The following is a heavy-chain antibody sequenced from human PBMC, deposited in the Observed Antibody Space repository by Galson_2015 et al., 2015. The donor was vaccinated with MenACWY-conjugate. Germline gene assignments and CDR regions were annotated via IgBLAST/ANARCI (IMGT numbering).Heavy chain of an antibody. CDR3: AKGTAQHCSASNCYSFDY. D-gene: IGHD2-15*01. CDR2: ISGHGTTT. J-gene: IGHJ4*02. Sequence: SLRLSCATSGFTFISYAMSWVRLAPGKGLEWVSGISGHGTTTDYADSVQGRCTISRDSSTNTLYLQLDSLRAEDTAVYYCAKGTAQHCSASNCYSFDYWGQGTLVTVSS. CDR1: GFTFISYA. V-gene: IGHV3-23*01.